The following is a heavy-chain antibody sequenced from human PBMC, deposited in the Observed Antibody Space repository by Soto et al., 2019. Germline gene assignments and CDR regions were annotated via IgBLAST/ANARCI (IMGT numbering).Heavy chain of an antibody. V-gene: IGHV1-69*01. D-gene: IGHD3-10*01. Sequence: QVQLVQSGAEVKKPGSSVKVSCKASGGTFSSYAISWVRQAPGQGLEWMGGIIPIFGTANYAQKFQGRVTITDDESTRTAYMELCSLRSEDTAVYSCAGPPKEGWGGSLPFAYWGQGNLVTVSS. CDR2: IIPIFGTA. CDR1: GGTFSSYA. CDR3: AGPPKEGWGGSLPFAY. J-gene: IGHJ4*02.